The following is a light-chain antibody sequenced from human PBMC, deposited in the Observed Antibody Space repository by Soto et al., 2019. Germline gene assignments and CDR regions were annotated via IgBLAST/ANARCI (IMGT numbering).Light chain of an antibody. CDR2: GAS. V-gene: IGKV3-15*01. CDR1: QSVNSN. J-gene: IGKJ3*01. CDR3: QQYNVWPT. Sequence: EIMMTQSPATLSVFPGERATLSCRASQSVNSNLAWYQYKPGHAPRLLIYGASTRSTGIPVRFSGSGSGTEFSLTISSLQADDFAVYSCQQYNVWPTFGPGTTVEIK.